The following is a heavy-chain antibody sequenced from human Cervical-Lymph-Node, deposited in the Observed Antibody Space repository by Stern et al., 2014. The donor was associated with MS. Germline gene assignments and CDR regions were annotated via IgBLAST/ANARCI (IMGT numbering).Heavy chain of an antibody. Sequence: QMQLVQSGAEVKKPGASVKVSCKASGYTFTSYDINWVRQATGQGLEWMGWMNPNSGNTGYAQKFQGRVTMTRNTSISTAYMELSSLRSEDTAVYYCARHGAHWGSYYYYGMDVWGQGTTVTVSS. CDR3: ARHGAHWGSYYYYGMDV. V-gene: IGHV1-8*01. CDR1: GYTFTSYD. D-gene: IGHD7-27*01. J-gene: IGHJ6*02. CDR2: MNPNSGNT.